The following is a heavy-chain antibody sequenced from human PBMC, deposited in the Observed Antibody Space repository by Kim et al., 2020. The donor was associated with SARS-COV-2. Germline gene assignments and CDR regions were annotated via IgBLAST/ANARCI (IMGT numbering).Heavy chain of an antibody. D-gene: IGHD2-2*01. Sequence: ASVKVSCKASGYTFTAYYMHWVRQAPGQGLEWMGRIDPDSGDTKYAEKFQGRVTMTRDTSSSTAYMDLSRLRSDDTAVYYCATSYVVPTAPNPWGQGTLVTVSS. V-gene: IGHV1-2*06. CDR2: IDPDSGDT. CDR1: GYTFTAYY. CDR3: ATSYVVPTAPNP. J-gene: IGHJ5*02.